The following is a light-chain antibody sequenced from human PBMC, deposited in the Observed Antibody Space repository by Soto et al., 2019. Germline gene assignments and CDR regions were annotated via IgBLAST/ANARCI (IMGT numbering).Light chain of an antibody. CDR2: EVS. V-gene: IGLV2-14*01. Sequence: QSALTQPASVSGSPGQSITISCTGTSSDVGGYNYVSWYQQHPGKAPKLMIYEVSNRPSGVSNRFSGSKSGNTASLTISGLQAEDEADSYCSSYTSICTYVFGTGTNLTVL. CDR3: SSYTSICTYV. J-gene: IGLJ1*01. CDR1: SSDVGGYNY.